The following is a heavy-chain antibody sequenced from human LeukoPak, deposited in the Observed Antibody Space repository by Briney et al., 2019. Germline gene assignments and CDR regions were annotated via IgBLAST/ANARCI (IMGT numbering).Heavy chain of an antibody. CDR2: MNPNSGNT. CDR1: GYTFTSYD. D-gene: IGHD6-19*01. CDR3: ARGPVADILYYFDY. J-gene: IGHJ4*02. Sequence: ASVKVSCKASGYTFTSYDINWVRQATGQGLEWMGWMNPNSGNTGYAQKFQGRVTMTRNTSISTAYMELSSLRSEDTAVYYCARGPVADILYYFDYWGQGTLVTVSS. V-gene: IGHV1-8*01.